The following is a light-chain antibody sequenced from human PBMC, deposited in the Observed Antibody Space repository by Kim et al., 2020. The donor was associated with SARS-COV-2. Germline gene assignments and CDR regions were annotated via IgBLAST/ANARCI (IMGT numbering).Light chain of an antibody. CDR1: QSISSW. J-gene: IGKJ2*01. V-gene: IGKV1-5*03. CDR3: QQYNRYSYT. CDR2: KAS. Sequence: SSSVGDRFTITCRASQSISSWLAWYQQKPGKAPKLLIYKASSLESGVPSRFSGSGSGSEFILTISSLQPDDFATYYCQQYNRYSYTFGQGTKLEIK.